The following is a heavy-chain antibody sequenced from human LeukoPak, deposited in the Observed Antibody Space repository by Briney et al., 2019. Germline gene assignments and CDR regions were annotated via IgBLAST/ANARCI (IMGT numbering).Heavy chain of an antibody. V-gene: IGHV4-59*01. CDR2: IYYSGST. CDR1: GGSITNYY. J-gene: IGHJ4*02. CDR3: AREVTVWLGDLHGDYFDY. Sequence: SETLSLTCTVSGGSITNYYWTWIRHPPGKGLEWNGSIYYSGSTNYNPSLKSRVTISVDTSNNQFSLRLTSVTAADTAVYYCAREVTVWLGDLHGDYFDYWGQGLLVTVSP. D-gene: IGHD3-10*01.